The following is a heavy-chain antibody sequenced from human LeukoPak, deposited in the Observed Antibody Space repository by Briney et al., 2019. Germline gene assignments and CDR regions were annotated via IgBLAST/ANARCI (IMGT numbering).Heavy chain of an antibody. CDR2: ITWNSGSI. J-gene: IGHJ5*02. D-gene: IGHD3-22*01. CDR1: GFTFDDYA. Sequence: PGRSLRLSCAASGFTFDDYAMHWVRQAPGKGLEWVSGITWNSGSISYADSVKGRFTISRDNAKNSLYLQMNSLRAEDTALYYCAKGDAFYYDSSWDSWGQGTLATVSS. CDR3: AKGDAFYYDSSWDS. V-gene: IGHV3-9*01.